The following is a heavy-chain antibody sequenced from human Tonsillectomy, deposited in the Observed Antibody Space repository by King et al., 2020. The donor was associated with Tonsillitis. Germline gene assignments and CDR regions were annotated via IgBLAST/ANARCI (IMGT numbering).Heavy chain of an antibody. V-gene: IGHV5-51*01. CDR2: IYPSDSDT. CDR1: GYSFTSYW. J-gene: IGHJ3*02. D-gene: IGHD1-7*01. Sequence: VQLVESGAEVKKPGESLKISCKGSGYSFTSYWIGWVRQMPGKGLEWMGIIYPSDSDTRYSPSFQGQVTISADKSIRTAYLQWSSLKASDTAMYYCARRNNWNYEAFDIWGQGTMVTVSS. CDR3: ARRNNWNYEAFDI.